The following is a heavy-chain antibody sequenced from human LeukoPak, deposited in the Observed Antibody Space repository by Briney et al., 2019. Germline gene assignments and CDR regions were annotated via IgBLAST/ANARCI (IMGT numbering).Heavy chain of an antibody. CDR2: ISPSGTYI. CDR1: GFTFSNYR. Sequence: GGSLRLSCAASGFTFSNYRMNWVRQAPGKGLEWVSSISPSGTYIYYADSMKGRFTISRDNAKNSLYLQMNSLRAEDTAVYYCARDLVGAPDYDFWGQGTLVTVSS. V-gene: IGHV3-21*06. CDR3: ARDLVGAPDYDF. D-gene: IGHD1-26*01. J-gene: IGHJ4*02.